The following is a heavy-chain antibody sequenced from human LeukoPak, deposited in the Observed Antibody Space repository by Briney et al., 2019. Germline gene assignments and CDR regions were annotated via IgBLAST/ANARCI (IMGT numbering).Heavy chain of an antibody. CDR3: TRPSADDYGSNDY. J-gene: IGHJ4*02. CDR2: LSRTSRTPTYA. D-gene: IGHD4-17*01. Sequence: EGSLRLSCAASGFTFSSYAMSWVRQAPGKGLEWVSSLSRTSRTPTYAYYADSVKGRFTISRDNDKNELFLQMNSLRAEDTAVYYCTRPSADDYGSNDYWGQGTLVTVSS. CDR1: GFTFSSYA. V-gene: IGHV3-21*01.